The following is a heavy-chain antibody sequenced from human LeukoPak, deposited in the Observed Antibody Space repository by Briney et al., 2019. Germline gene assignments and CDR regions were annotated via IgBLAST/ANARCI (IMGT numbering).Heavy chain of an antibody. Sequence: GGSLKISCKGSGYSFTSYWIGWVRQMPGKGLEWMGVIYPGDSDTRYSPSFQGQVTISADKSISTAYLQWSSLKASDTAMYYCARQISMVRGVIDFQHWGQGTLVTVSS. J-gene: IGHJ1*01. V-gene: IGHV5-51*01. CDR1: GYSFTSYW. CDR2: IYPGDSDT. CDR3: ARQISMVRGVIDFQH. D-gene: IGHD3-10*01.